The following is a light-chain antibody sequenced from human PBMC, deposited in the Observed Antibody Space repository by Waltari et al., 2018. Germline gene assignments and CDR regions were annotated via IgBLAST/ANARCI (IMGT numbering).Light chain of an antibody. CDR2: KAS. V-gene: IGKV1-5*03. J-gene: IGKJ1*01. CDR3: QQYNSFTWT. Sequence: DIQMTQSPSTLSASVGDRVTITCRASQSISSWLAWYQQKPGKAPKLLIYKASSLESGVPSRFSGSGSGTEVTLTISSLQPDDFATYYCQQYNSFTWTSGQGTKVEIK. CDR1: QSISSW.